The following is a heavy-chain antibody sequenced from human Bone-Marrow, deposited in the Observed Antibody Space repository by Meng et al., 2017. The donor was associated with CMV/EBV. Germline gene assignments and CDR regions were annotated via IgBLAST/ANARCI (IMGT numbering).Heavy chain of an antibody. CDR3: AKDGCSSTSCYRGYYYYGMDV. V-gene: IGHV3-33*06. Sequence: GGSLRLSCAASGFTFSSYGMHWVRQAPGKGLEWVAVIWYDGSNKYYADSVKGRFTISRDNSKNTLYLQMNRLRAEDTAVYYCAKDGCSSTSCYRGYYYYGMDVWGQGTTVTVSS. CDR1: GFTFSSYG. J-gene: IGHJ6*02. CDR2: IWYDGSNK. D-gene: IGHD2-2*01.